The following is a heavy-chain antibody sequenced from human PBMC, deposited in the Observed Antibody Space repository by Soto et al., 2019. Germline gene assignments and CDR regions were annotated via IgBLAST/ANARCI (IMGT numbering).Heavy chain of an antibody. CDR3: ARDQGYCSSTSCYIRYYYGMDV. V-gene: IGHV4-59*01. CDR2: IYYSGST. D-gene: IGHD2-2*02. Sequence: PSETLSLTFTVSGAAISSYYWSWIRQPPGKGLEWIGYIYYSGSTNYNPSLKSRVTISVDTSKNQFPLKLSSVTAADTAVYYCARDQGYCSSTSCYIRYYYGMDVWGQGTTVTVS. CDR1: GAAISSYY. J-gene: IGHJ6*02.